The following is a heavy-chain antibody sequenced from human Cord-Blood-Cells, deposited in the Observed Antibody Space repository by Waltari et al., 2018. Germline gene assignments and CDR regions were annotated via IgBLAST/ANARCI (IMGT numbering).Heavy chain of an antibody. CDR2: ISSSSSYI. J-gene: IGHJ3*02. Sequence: EVQLVESGGGLVKPGGSLRLSCAASGFTFSSFSMNWVRQAPGKGLEWVSSISSSSSYIYYADSVKGRFTISRDNAKNSLYLQMNSLRAEDTAVYYCARSSSDAFDIWGQGTMVTVSS. CDR3: ARSSSDAFDI. V-gene: IGHV3-21*01. D-gene: IGHD6-6*01. CDR1: GFTFSSFS.